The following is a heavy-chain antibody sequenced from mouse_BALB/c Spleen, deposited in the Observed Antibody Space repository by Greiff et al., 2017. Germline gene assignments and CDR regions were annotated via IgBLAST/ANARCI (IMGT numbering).Heavy chain of an antibody. CDR2: ILPGSGST. D-gene: IGHD1-1*01. Sequence: QVQLQQSGAELMKPGASVKISCKATGYTFSSYWIEWVKQRPGHGLEWIGEILPGSGSTNYNEKFKGKATFTADTSSNTAYMQLSSLTSEDSAVYYCARHDGSSWYYFDYWGQGTTLTVSS. V-gene: IGHV1-9*01. J-gene: IGHJ2*01. CDR3: ARHDGSSWYYFDY. CDR1: GYTFSSYW.